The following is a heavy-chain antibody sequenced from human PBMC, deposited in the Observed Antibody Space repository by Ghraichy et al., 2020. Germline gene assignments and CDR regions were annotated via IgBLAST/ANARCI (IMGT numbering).Heavy chain of an antibody. V-gene: IGHV3-7*01. CDR3: ARDPLLYSSSSPERWFDP. Sequence: GGSLRLSCAASGFTFSSYWMSWVRQAPGKGLEWVANIKQDGSEKYYVDSVKGRFTISRDNAKNSLYLQMNSLRAEDTAVYYCARDPLLYSSSSPERWFDPWGQGALVTVSS. J-gene: IGHJ5*02. CDR1: GFTFSSYW. D-gene: IGHD6-6*01. CDR2: IKQDGSEK.